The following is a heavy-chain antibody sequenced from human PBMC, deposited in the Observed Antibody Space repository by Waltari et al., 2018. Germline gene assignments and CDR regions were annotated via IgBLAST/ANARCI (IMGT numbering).Heavy chain of an antibody. V-gene: IGHV3-48*04. D-gene: IGHD6-13*01. CDR2: ISSSSSTI. Sequence: EVQLVESGGGLVQPGGSLRLSCAASGFTFSSYSMNWVRHAPGKGLEWVSYISSSSSTIYYADSVKGRFTISRDNAKNSLYLQMNSLRAEDTAVYYCARIYSSSWADAFDIWGQGTMVTVSS. CDR1: GFTFSSYS. J-gene: IGHJ3*02. CDR3: ARIYSSSWADAFDI.